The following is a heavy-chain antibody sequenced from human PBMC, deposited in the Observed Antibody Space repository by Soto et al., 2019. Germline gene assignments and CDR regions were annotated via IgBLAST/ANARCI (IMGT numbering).Heavy chain of an antibody. V-gene: IGHV5-51*01. J-gene: IGHJ4*02. D-gene: IGHD3-10*01. CDR1: GYSFTIYC. Sequence: GESLKISCNGSGYSFTIYCIGLVRQMPGKGLEWMGIIYPGDSDTRYSPSFQGQVTISADKSISTAYLQWSSLKASDTAMYYCASQSYGSGSWWGQGTLVTVSS. CDR3: ASQSYGSGSW. CDR2: IYPGDSDT.